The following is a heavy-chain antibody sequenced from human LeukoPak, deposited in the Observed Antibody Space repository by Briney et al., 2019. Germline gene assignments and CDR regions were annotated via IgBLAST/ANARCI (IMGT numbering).Heavy chain of an antibody. J-gene: IGHJ4*02. D-gene: IGHD2-2*01. CDR1: GYTFTGYY. CDR3: ARDLSVVPAAIIRYNFDY. V-gene: IGHV1-2*02. CDR2: INPLGGGT. Sequence: ASVKVSCTASGYTFTGYYLHWVRQAPGQGLEWMGWINPLGGGTDYAQKFQGRVTMTRDTSINTAYMELRRLRSDDTALYYCARDLSVVPAAIIRYNFDYWGQGTLVTVSS.